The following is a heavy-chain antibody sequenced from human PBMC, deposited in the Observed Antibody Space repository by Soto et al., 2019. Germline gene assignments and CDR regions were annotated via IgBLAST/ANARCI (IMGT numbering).Heavy chain of an antibody. D-gene: IGHD2-15*01. CDR2: IIPIFGTA. CDR1: GGTFSSYA. Sequence: QVQLVQSGAEVKKPGSPVKVSCKASGGTFSSYAISWVRQAPGQGLEWMGGIIPIFGTANYAQKFQGRVTITADKSTSTAYMELSSLRSEDTAVYYCARETGYCSGGSCDDWFDPWGQGTLVTVSS. CDR3: ARETGYCSGGSCDDWFDP. J-gene: IGHJ5*02. V-gene: IGHV1-69*06.